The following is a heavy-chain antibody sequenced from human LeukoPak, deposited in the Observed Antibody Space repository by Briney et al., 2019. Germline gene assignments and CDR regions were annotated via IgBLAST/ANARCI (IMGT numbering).Heavy chain of an antibody. V-gene: IGHV3-21*01. Sequence: GGSLRLSCAASGFTFSDHYMDWVRQAPGKGLEWVSSISSSSSYIYYADSVKGRFTISRDNAKNSLYLQMNSLRAEDTAVYYCARDPEYYFDYWGQGTLVTVSS. CDR1: GFTFSDHY. CDR2: ISSSSSYI. CDR3: ARDPEYYFDY. J-gene: IGHJ4*02.